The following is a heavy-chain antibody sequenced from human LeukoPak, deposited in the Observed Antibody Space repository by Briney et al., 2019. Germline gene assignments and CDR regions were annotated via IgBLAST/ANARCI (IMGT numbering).Heavy chain of an antibody. Sequence: SETLSLTCTVSGGSISSYYWSWIRQPPGKGLEWIGYIYYSGSTYYNPSLKSRVTISVDTSKNQFSLKLSSVTAADTAVYYCARVIRSGSFLGGYFDYWGQGTLVTVSS. V-gene: IGHV4-59*08. CDR3: ARVIRSGSFLGGYFDY. CDR2: IYYSGST. J-gene: IGHJ4*02. CDR1: GGSISSYY. D-gene: IGHD1-26*01.